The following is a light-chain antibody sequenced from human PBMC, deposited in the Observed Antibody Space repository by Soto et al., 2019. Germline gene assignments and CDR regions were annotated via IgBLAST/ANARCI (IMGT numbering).Light chain of an antibody. CDR1: SSDVGGYNY. V-gene: IGLV2-14*01. Sequence: QSALTQPASVSGSPGQSITISCTGTSSDVGGYNYVSWYQQQPGKAPKLMIYDVSNRPSGVSNRLSGSKSGNTASLTISGLQEDDEADYYCSSYTRSSAPYVFGTGTKLTVL. CDR3: SSYTRSSAPYV. CDR2: DVS. J-gene: IGLJ1*01.